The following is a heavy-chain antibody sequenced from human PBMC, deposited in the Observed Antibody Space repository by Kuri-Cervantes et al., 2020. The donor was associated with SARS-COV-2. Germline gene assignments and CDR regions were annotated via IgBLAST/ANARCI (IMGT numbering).Heavy chain of an antibody. CDR1: GNTLTELP. CDR2: ISPYNGNT. J-gene: IGHJ4*02. D-gene: IGHD3-22*01. Sequence: ASVKVSCKVSGNTLTELPLHWVRQAPGQGLEWMGWISPYNGNTDYVQKLRGRVTLTIDKFTRTAYMELRSLRSDDTAVYYCARTPYHDSSGYFSTYYFDYWGQGTLVTVSS. CDR3: ARTPYHDSSGYFSTYYFDY. V-gene: IGHV1-18*01.